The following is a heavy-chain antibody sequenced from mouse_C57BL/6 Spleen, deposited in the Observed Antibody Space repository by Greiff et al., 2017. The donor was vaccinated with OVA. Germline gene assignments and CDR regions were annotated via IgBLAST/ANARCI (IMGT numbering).Heavy chain of an antibody. CDR1: GFSFNTYA. CDR2: IRSKSNNYAT. D-gene: IGHD1-1*02. J-gene: IGHJ3*01. V-gene: IGHV10-1*01. CDR3: VRPSGTQAWFAY. Sequence: EVKLMESGGGLVQPKGSLKLSCAASGFSFNTYAMNWVRQAPGKGLEWVARIRSKSNNYATYYADSVKDRFTISRDDSESMLYLQMNNLKTEDTAMYYCVRPSGTQAWFAYWGQGTLVTVSA.